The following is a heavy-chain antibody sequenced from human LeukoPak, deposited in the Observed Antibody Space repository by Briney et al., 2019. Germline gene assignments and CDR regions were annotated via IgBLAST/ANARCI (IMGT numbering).Heavy chain of an antibody. CDR3: AKENTPEYYYDSSGFAGGFDY. J-gene: IGHJ4*02. CDR2: IKEDGTEK. V-gene: IGHV3-7*01. CDR1: GFTFSSYW. D-gene: IGHD3-22*01. Sequence: GGSLRLSCAVSGFTFSSYWMSWVRQAPGKGLEWVANIKEDGTEKYYQDSVKGRFTISRDNAKNSLYLQMNSLRAEDTAVYYCAKENTPEYYYDSSGFAGGFDYWGQGTLVTVSS.